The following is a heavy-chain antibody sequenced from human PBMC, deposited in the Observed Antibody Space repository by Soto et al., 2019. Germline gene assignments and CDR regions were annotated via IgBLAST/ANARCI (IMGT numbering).Heavy chain of an antibody. V-gene: IGHV3-21*06. CDR1: GFTFTRYS. Sequence: GGSLRLSCAASGFTFTRYSMNWVRQAPGRGLEWVSSISSTTNYIYYGDSMKGRFTISRDNAKNSLYLEMNSLRAEDTAVYYCARESEDLTSNFDYWGQGTLVTVSS. J-gene: IGHJ4*02. CDR2: ISSTTNYI. CDR3: ARESEDLTSNFDY.